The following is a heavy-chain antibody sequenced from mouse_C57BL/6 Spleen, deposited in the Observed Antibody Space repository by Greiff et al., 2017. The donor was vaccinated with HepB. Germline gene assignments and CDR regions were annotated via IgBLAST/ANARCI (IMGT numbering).Heavy chain of an antibody. CDR2: IDPETGGT. D-gene: IGHD2-1*01. Sequence: LVRPGASVTLSCKASGYTFTDYEMHWVKQTPVHGLEWIGAIDPETGGTAYNQKFKGKAILTADKSSSTAYMELRSLTSEDSAVYYCTRGYGNPYYCDYWGQGTTLTVSS. V-gene: IGHV1-15*01. J-gene: IGHJ2*01. CDR3: TRGYGNPYYCDY. CDR1: GYTFTDYE.